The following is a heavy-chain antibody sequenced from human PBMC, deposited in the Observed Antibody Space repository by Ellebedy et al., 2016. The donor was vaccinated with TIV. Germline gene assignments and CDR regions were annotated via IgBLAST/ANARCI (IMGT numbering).Heavy chain of an antibody. CDR3: ARDRDTMVRGAAGGDMDV. V-gene: IGHV4-34*01. J-gene: IGHJ6*03. D-gene: IGHD3-10*01. CDR1: GGSFSGYY. Sequence: SETLSLTCAVYGGSFSGYYWSWIRQPPGKGLEWIGEINHSGSTNYNPSLKSRVTISVDTSKNQFSLKLSSVTAADTAVYYCARDRDTMVRGAAGGDMDVWGKGTTVTVSS. CDR2: INHSGST.